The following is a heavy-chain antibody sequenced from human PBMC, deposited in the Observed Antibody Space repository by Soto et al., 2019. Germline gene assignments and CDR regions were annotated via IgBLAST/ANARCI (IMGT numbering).Heavy chain of an antibody. J-gene: IGHJ6*02. Sequence: PGGSLRLSCAASGFTFSSYGMHWVRQAPGKGLEWVAVIWYGGSNKYYADSVKGRFTISRDNSKNTLYLQMNSLRAEDTAVYYCARESGGVRAAAGDYYYYGMDVWGQGTTVTVSS. CDR3: ARESGGVRAAAGDYYYYGMDV. V-gene: IGHV3-33*01. CDR2: IWYGGSNK. D-gene: IGHD6-13*01. CDR1: GFTFSSYG.